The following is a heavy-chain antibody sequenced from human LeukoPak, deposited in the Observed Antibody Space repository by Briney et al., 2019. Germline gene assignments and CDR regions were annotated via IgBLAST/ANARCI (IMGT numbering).Heavy chain of an antibody. D-gene: IGHD2-2*01. Sequence: SETLSLTCTVSGDSISSYYWSWIRQPPGKGLDWIGYIHNSGNTNYNPSLKSRVTISIDTSKNQFSLKLSAVTAADTAVYHCARVTGYCSSSSCYGVYYGMDVWGQGTTVTVSS. J-gene: IGHJ6*02. CDR2: IHNSGNT. CDR1: GDSISSYY. CDR3: ARVTGYCSSSSCYGVYYGMDV. V-gene: IGHV4-59*01.